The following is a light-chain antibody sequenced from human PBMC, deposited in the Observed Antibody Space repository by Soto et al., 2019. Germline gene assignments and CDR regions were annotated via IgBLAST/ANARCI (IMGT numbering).Light chain of an antibody. CDR3: QSYDSSLSGAYV. CDR1: SSNIGAGYD. CDR2: GNN. Sequence: QSVLTQPPSVSGAPGQRVTISCTGSSSNIGAGYDVHWYQRLPGTAPNVLIYGNNNRPSGVPDRFSCSKCHTSASLAITGLHAEDEADYFCQSYDSSLSGAYVFGSGTKLTVL. J-gene: IGLJ1*01. V-gene: IGLV1-40*01.